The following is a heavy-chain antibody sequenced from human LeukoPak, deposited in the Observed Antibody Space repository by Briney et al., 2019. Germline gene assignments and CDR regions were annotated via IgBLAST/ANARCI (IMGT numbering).Heavy chain of an antibody. CDR1: GFTFSSYS. J-gene: IGHJ6*03. CDR3: ARDREGYYGSGSYTMDV. Sequence: TGGSLRLSCAASGFTFSSYSMNWVRQAPGKGLEWVSSISSSSSYIYYADSVKGRFTISRDNAKNSLYLQMNSLRAEDTAVYYCARDREGYYGSGSYTMDVWGKGTTVTVSS. V-gene: IGHV3-21*01. D-gene: IGHD3-10*01. CDR2: ISSSSSYI.